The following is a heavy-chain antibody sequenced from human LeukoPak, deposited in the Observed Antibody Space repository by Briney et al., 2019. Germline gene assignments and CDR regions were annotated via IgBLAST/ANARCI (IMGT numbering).Heavy chain of an antibody. Sequence: GGSLRLSCAPSGFTFSRHGMHWVRQAPGKGLEWVAIISNDGSREYYAHSVEGRFTISRDNAKNSLYLQMSNLRAEDTAVYFCARGGGLDVWGQGATVTVSS. CDR3: ARGGGLDV. CDR2: ISNDGSRE. J-gene: IGHJ6*02. V-gene: IGHV3-30*03. D-gene: IGHD3-16*01. CDR1: GFTFSRHG.